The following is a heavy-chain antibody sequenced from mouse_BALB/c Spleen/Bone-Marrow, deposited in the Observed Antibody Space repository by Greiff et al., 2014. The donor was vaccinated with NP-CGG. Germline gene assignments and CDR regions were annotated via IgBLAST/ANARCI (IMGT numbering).Heavy chain of an antibody. V-gene: IGHV5-12-1*01. Sequence: EVHLVESGGGLVKPGGSLKLSCAASGFAFSSYDMSWVRQTPEKRLEWVAYISSGGGSTYYPDTVKGRFTISRDNAKNTLYLQMSSLKPEDTAMYYCAREVLRDYFDYWGQGTTLTVSS. D-gene: IGHD1-1*01. CDR1: GFAFSSYD. CDR3: AREVLRDYFDY. J-gene: IGHJ2*01. CDR2: ISSGGGST.